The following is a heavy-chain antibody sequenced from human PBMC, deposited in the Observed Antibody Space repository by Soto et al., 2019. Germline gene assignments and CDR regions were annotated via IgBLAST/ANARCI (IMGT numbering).Heavy chain of an antibody. D-gene: IGHD1-7*01. CDR1: GYTFTGYY. V-gene: IGHV1-2*02. J-gene: IGHJ6*02. Sequence: ASVKVSCKASGYTFTGYYMHWVLQAPGQGLEWMGWINPNSGGTNYAQKFQGRVTMTRDTSISTAYMELSRLRSDDTAVYYCARDITGTTNYYYGMDVWGQGTTVTVSS. CDR2: INPNSGGT. CDR3: ARDITGTTNYYYGMDV.